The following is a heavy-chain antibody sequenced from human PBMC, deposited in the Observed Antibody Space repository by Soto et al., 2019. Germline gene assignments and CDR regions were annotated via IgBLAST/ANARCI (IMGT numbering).Heavy chain of an antibody. CDR2: ISGSGGST. Sequence: GGSLRLSCAASGFTFSSYWMSWVRQAPGKGLEWVSAISGSGGSTYYADSVKGRFTISRDNSKNTLYLQMNSLRAEDTAVYYCAKDIPYYYGSGSNYFDYWGQGTLVTVSS. D-gene: IGHD3-10*01. V-gene: IGHV3-23*01. CDR3: AKDIPYYYGSGSNYFDY. CDR1: GFTFSSYW. J-gene: IGHJ4*02.